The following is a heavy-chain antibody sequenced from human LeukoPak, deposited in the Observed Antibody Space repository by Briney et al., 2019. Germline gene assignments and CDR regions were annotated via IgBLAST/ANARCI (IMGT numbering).Heavy chain of an antibody. CDR1: GFTFSSYG. V-gene: IGHV3-30*02. D-gene: IGHD2-21*01. Sequence: PGGSLRLSCAASGFTFSSYGMHWVSQAPGKGLEWVARIRNDGSNKNYADSVKGRFTISRDNSKNTLYLQMNSLRAEDTAVYYCAKGQMVIATPIDYWGQGTLVTVSS. CDR2: IRNDGSNK. J-gene: IGHJ4*02. CDR3: AKGQMVIATPIDY.